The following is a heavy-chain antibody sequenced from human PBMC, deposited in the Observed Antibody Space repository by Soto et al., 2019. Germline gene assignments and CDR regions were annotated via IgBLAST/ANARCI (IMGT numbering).Heavy chain of an antibody. CDR1: GFTFSSYG. CDR2: ISYDGSNK. CDR3: AKDHSNGPYYYYGMDV. V-gene: IGHV3-30*18. J-gene: IGHJ6*02. Sequence: PGGSLRLSCAASGFTFSSYGMHWVRQAPGKGLEWVAVISYDGSNKYYAGSVKGRFTISRDNSKNTLYLQMNSLRAEDTAVYYCAKDHSNGPYYYYGMDVWGQGTTVTVSS. D-gene: IGHD4-4*01.